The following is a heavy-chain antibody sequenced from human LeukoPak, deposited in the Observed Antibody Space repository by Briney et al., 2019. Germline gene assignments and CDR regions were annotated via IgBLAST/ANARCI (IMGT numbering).Heavy chain of an antibody. CDR2: ISGSGGST. D-gene: IGHD4-11*01. V-gene: IGHV3-23*01. J-gene: IGHJ3*02. Sequence: GGSLRLSCAASGFTFSSYAMSWVRQAPGKGLEWVSAISGSGGSTYYADSVKGRFTISRDNSKNTLYLQMNSLRAEDTAVYYCASSVTLIPRGPDAFNIWGQGTMVTVSS. CDR1: GFTFSSYA. CDR3: ASSVTLIPRGPDAFNI.